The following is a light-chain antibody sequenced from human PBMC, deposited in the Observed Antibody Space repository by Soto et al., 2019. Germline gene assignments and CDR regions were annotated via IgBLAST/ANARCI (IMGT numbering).Light chain of an antibody. CDR3: MQGTHWPPT. J-gene: IGKJ4*02. CDR2: KAS. CDR1: QSRVYSDGNAY. V-gene: IGKV2-30*01. Sequence: EVVMTQSPLSLSVTLGQPASISCRSSQSRVYSDGNAYLSWFQQRPGQSPRRLIYKASIRDSGVPDRFSGSGSGTDFTLQINRVEAEDVGVYYCMQGTHWPPTFGRGTRVEIK.